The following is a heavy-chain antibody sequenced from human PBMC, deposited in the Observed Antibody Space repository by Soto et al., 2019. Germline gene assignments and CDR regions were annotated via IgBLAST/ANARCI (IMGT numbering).Heavy chain of an antibody. D-gene: IGHD2-2*01. CDR3: AKDVADCTRTSCYNKWVDP. CDR2: VSGDGGTK. J-gene: IGHJ5*02. CDR1: GFTFRNYA. V-gene: IGHV3-23*01. Sequence: GSLRLSCAASGFTFRNYAMSWVRQAPGKGLEWVAAVSGDGGTKYYADSVKGRFTISRDNSRNTLYLQMNSLRAEDTAVYYCAKDVADCTRTSCYNKWVDPWGQGTLVTVSS.